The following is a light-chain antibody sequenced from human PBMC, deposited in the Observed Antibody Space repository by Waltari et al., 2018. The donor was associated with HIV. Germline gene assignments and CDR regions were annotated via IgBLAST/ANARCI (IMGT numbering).Light chain of an antibody. J-gene: IGKJ1*01. Sequence: DILLTQSPATLSVSPGERVTLSCRASHRVSSSLAWYQLKPGQAPRLLIYDASTRASGIPDMFTATGSVTEFTLTVSSLQSDDFAVYYCLQSAKWPRTFGQGTKVEIK. V-gene: IGKV3-15*01. CDR3: LQSAKWPRT. CDR1: HRVSSS. CDR2: DAS.